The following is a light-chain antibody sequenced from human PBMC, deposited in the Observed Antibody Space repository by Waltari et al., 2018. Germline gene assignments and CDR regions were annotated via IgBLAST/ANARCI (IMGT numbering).Light chain of an antibody. CDR1: QGISNY. CDR2: AAS. V-gene: IGKV1-27*01. J-gene: IGKJ3*01. Sequence: DIQMTQSPSSLSASVGDRVTITCRASQGISNYLGWYQQKPGKVPKVLIYAASSLQSGVPSRFSGRGSGTDFTLTISSLQPEDVATYYCQKYNRAPAFGPGTKVDIK. CDR3: QKYNRAPA.